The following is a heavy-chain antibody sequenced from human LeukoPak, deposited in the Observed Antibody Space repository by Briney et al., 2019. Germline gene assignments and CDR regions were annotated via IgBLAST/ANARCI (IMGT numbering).Heavy chain of an antibody. J-gene: IGHJ4*02. CDR2: IIPIFGTA. V-gene: IGHV1-69*05. Sequence: GSSVKVSCKASGGTFSSYAISWVRQAPGQGLEWMGGIIPIFGTANYAQKFQGRVTITTDESTSTVYMELNSLRPEDTAVYYCARSAHYSSAFDLWGQGTLVTVSS. D-gene: IGHD4-11*01. CDR1: GGTFSSYA. CDR3: ARSAHYSSAFDL.